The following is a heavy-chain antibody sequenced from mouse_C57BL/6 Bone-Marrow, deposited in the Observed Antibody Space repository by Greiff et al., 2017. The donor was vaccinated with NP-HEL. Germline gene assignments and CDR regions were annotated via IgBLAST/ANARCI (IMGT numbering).Heavy chain of an antibody. CDR2: IFPGSGST. V-gene: IGHV1-75*01. J-gene: IGHJ3*01. Sequence: QVHVKQSGPELVKPGASVKISCKASGYTFTDYYINWVKQRPGQGLEWIGWIFPGSGSTYYNEKFKGKATLTVDKSSSTAYMLLSSLTSEDSAVYFCARRDGSSYGGFAYWGQGTLVTVSA. D-gene: IGHD1-1*01. CDR3: ARRDGSSYGGFAY. CDR1: GYTFTDYY.